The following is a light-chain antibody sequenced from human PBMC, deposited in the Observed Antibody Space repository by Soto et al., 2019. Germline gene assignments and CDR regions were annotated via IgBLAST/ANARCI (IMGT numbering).Light chain of an antibody. Sequence: QSVLTQPASVSGSPGQSITISCTGTSSDVGAHHYVSWYQLHPGKAPKLMIFDVSDRPSGISYRFSGSKSGNTASLTISGLQAEDEADYYCGSYTRSSAPYVFGTGTKLTVL. V-gene: IGLV2-14*01. CDR3: GSYTRSSAPYV. J-gene: IGLJ1*01. CDR1: SSDVGAHHY. CDR2: DVS.